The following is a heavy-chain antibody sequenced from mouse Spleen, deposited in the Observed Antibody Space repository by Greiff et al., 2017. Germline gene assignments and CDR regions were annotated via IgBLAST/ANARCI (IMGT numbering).Heavy chain of an antibody. CDR3: ARGGTHYFDY. D-gene: IGHD3-3*01. CDR2: IDPSDSYT. J-gene: IGHJ2*01. V-gene: IGHV1-69*01. Sequence: VQLQQSGAELVMPGASVKLSCKASGYTFTSYWMHWVKQRPGQGLEWIGEIDPSDSYTNYNQKFKGKATLTVEKSSSTAYMQLSSLTSEDSGVYYCARGGTHYFDYWGQGTTLTVSS. CDR1: GYTFTSYW.